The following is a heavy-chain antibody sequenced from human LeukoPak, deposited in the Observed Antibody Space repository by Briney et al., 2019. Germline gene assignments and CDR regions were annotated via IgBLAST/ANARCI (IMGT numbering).Heavy chain of an antibody. CDR3: AKVADQYYYYYFYYMDV. Sequence: GGSLRLSCAASGFTFDDYGMSWVRQAPGKGLEWVSGINWNGGTTGYVDSVKGRFTISRDNSKNTLYLQMNSLRVEDTAVYYCAKVADQYYYYYFYYMDVWGKGTTVTVSS. D-gene: IGHD2-2*01. V-gene: IGHV3-20*04. CDR2: INWNGGTT. CDR1: GFTFDDYG. J-gene: IGHJ6*03.